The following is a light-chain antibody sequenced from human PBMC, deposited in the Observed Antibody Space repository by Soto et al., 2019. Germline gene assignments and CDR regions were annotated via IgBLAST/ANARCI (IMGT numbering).Light chain of an antibody. J-gene: IGKJ1*01. Sequence: DIQMTQTPSTLSASVGYRVTSICRASQSISGWLAWYQQKPGKAPSLLIYKASYLERGVPSRISRSGYGTAFNLTIRHLQPDDFETYYYHQYDSHSPETCGQGTKVEI. V-gene: IGKV1-5*03. CDR3: HQYDSHSPET. CDR2: KAS. CDR1: QSISGW.